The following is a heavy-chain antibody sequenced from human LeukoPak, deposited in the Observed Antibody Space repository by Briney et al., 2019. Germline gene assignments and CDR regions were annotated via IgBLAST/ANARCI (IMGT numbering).Heavy chain of an antibody. CDR2: INPNSGGT. D-gene: IGHD2-2*01. Sequence: ASLKVSCKASGYTFTAYYIHWVRRAPGQGFEWMGWINPNSGGTESAQKFQGRVTMTRDTPISTAYMELSRLRSDDTAVYYCTRDHCTSINCYEYNYYGMDVWGQGTTVTVSS. CDR3: TRDHCTSINCYEYNYYGMDV. V-gene: IGHV1-2*02. CDR1: GYTFTAYY. J-gene: IGHJ6*02.